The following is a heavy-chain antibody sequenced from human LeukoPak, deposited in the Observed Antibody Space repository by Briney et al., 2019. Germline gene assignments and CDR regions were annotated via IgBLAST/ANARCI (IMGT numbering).Heavy chain of an antibody. D-gene: IGHD3-9*01. V-gene: IGHV1-69*04. CDR3: AREGYDILTGYYRFDY. Sequence: ASVKVSCTASGGTFSSYAISWVRQAPGQGLEWMGRIIPILGIANYAQKFQGRVTITADKSTSTAYMELSSLRSEDTAVYYCAREGYDILTGYYRFDYWGQGTLVTVSS. CDR2: IIPILGIA. CDR1: GGTFSSYA. J-gene: IGHJ4*02.